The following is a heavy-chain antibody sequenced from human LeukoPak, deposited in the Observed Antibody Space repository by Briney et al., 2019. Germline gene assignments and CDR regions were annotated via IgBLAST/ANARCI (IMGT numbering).Heavy chain of an antibody. CDR2: VNPNSGGT. CDR1: GYTFTSYY. V-gene: IGHV1-2*04. CDR3: ARDGGSGSYYVYGMDV. J-gene: IGHJ6*02. D-gene: IGHD3-10*01. Sequence: ASVKVSCKASGYTFTSYYMHWVRQAPGQGLEWMGWVNPNSGGTNYAQKFQGWVTMTRDTSISTAYMELSRLRSDDTAVYYCARDGGSGSYYVYGMDVWGQGTTVTVSS.